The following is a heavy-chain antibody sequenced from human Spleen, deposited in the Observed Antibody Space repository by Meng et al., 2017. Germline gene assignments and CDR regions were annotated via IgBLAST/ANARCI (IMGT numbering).Heavy chain of an antibody. CDR3: ARDEDISAAGKLFGDY. J-gene: IGHJ4*02. V-gene: IGHV1-2*06. D-gene: IGHD6-13*01. CDR1: GYNFPDYY. Sequence: QVQLVQSGAGVKEPGASVKVSCKPSGYNFPDYYIHWVRRAPGQGLEWMGRIDPKSGDTHYAQKFQGRVTMTGDTSIGTAYMELRGLTSDDTAMYYCARDEDISAAGKLFGDYWGQGTLVTVSS. CDR2: IDPKSGDT.